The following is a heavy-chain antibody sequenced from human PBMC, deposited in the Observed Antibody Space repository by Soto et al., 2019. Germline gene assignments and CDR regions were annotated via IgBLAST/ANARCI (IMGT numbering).Heavy chain of an antibody. D-gene: IGHD4-17*01. CDR2: IYYSGST. CDR3: ARRYGDCFDY. V-gene: IGHV4-39*01. J-gene: IGHJ4*02. CDR1: GGSISSSSYF. Sequence: SETLSLTCTVSGGSISSSSYFWGWFRQPPGRGLEWIGSIYYSGSTYYNPSLKSRVTVSVDTSKNQFSLKLSSVTAADTAVYYCARRYGDCFDYWGQGTLVTVSS.